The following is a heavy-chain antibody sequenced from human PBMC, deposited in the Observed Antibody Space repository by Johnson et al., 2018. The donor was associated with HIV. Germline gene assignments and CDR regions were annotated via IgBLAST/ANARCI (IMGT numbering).Heavy chain of an antibody. Sequence: QVQLVESGGGLVQPGGSLRLSCAASGFTFSSYGMHWVRQAPGKGLEWVAFIRYDGSNQYYADSVKGRFTISRDNSKNTLYLQINSLRAEDTAVYYCAKRGARYCSGGSCFDAFDIWGQGTMVTVSS. CDR1: GFTFSSYG. V-gene: IGHV3-30*02. CDR2: IRYDGSNQ. CDR3: AKRGARYCSGGSCFDAFDI. J-gene: IGHJ3*02. D-gene: IGHD2-15*01.